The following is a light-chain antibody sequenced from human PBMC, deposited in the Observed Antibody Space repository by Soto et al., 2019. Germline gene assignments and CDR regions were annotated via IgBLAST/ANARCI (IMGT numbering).Light chain of an antibody. Sequence: QSVLTQPPSVSAAPGQKVTISCSGSSSNIGNNSVSWYQQLPGTAPKLLIYDSNNRPSGIPDRFAGSKSGTSATLGITGLQTGYEADYYCGTCESRRSVGVFGVGTKLTVL. V-gene: IGLV1-51*01. CDR2: DSN. J-gene: IGLJ2*01. CDR3: GTCESRRSVGV. CDR1: SSNIGNNS.